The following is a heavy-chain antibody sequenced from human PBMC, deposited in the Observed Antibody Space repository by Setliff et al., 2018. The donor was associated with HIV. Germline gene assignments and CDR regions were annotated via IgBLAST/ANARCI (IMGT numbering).Heavy chain of an antibody. Sequence: PGGSLRLSCAVSGFTFISYGMYWVRQAQGKGLEWVAFIRYDGSYRYYVDSVKGRFTISRDNSKNTMLLQMNSLRAEDTALYYCAKAMEYDTSVYYHWYFDLWGRGALVTVSS. D-gene: IGHD3-22*01. J-gene: IGHJ2*01. V-gene: IGHV3-30*02. CDR3: AKAMEYDTSVYYHWYFDL. CDR1: GFTFISYG. CDR2: IRYDGSYR.